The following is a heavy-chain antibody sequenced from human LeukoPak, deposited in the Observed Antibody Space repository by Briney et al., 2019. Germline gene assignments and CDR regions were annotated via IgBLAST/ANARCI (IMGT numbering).Heavy chain of an antibody. Sequence: PGGSLRLSCAASGFTFSSYEMNWVRQAPGKGLEWVSYISSSGSTIYYADSVKGRFTISRDNAKNSLCLQMNSLRAEDTAVYYCARDSFGSSGYSFDYWGQGTLVTVSS. CDR1: GFTFSSYE. V-gene: IGHV3-48*03. CDR3: ARDSFGSSGYSFDY. CDR2: ISSSGSTI. J-gene: IGHJ4*02. D-gene: IGHD3-22*01.